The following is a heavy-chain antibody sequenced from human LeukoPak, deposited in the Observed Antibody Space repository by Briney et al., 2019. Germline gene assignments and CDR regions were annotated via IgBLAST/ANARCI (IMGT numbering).Heavy chain of an antibody. V-gene: IGHV3-21*01. CDR2: ISSGSSYI. CDR1: GFTFSFYG. J-gene: IGHJ4*02. D-gene: IGHD4/OR15-4a*01. Sequence: NPGGSLRLSCAASGFTFSFYGMNWVRQAPGKGLEWVSSISSGSSYIYYADSVKGRFTISRDNAKNSLYLQMNSLRAEDTAVYYCAREEMDYGYYDYWGQGTLVTVSS. CDR3: AREEMDYGYYDY.